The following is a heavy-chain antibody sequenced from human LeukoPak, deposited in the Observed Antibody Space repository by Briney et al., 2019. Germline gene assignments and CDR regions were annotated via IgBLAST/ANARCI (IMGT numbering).Heavy chain of an antibody. V-gene: IGHV3-33*08. D-gene: IGHD1-14*01. J-gene: IGHJ4*02. CDR3: ARDLNREDFDY. CDR2: TWLDGSAT. Sequence: GGSLRLSCAASGLAFGSYWMNWVRQAPGKGLEWVAITWLDGSATYYGDSVKGRFTISRDNSNNTLYLQMSSLRVEDTAVYYCARDLNREDFDYWAREPWSSSPQ. CDR1: GLAFGSYW.